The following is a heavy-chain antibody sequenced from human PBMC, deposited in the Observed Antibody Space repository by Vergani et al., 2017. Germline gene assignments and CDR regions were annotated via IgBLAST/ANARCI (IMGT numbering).Heavy chain of an antibody. CDR3: ARDHGNQHRLGYYYYGMDV. D-gene: IGHD4-23*01. Sequence: QMQLVQSGAEVKKTGSSVKVSCKASGYTFTYRYLHWVRQAPGQALEWMGWITPFNGNTNYAQKFQDRVTITRDRSMSTAYRELSSLRSEDTAMYYCARDHGNQHRLGYYYYGMDVWGQGTTVTVSS. CDR2: ITPFNGNT. J-gene: IGHJ6*02. CDR1: GYTFTYRY. V-gene: IGHV1-45*02.